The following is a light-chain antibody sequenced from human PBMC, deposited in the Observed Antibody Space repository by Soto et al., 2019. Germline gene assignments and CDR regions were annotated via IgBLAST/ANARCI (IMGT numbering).Light chain of an antibody. Sequence: IVMTQSPATLSVSPGDRATISCRASQSVRTYLAWYQQKPGQAPRLLIYGASSRATGIPDRFSGSGSETDFTLTISRLEPEDFAVYYCHHYGSTFGQGTKVDIK. CDR3: HHYGST. CDR2: GAS. J-gene: IGKJ1*01. V-gene: IGKV3-20*01. CDR1: QSVRTY.